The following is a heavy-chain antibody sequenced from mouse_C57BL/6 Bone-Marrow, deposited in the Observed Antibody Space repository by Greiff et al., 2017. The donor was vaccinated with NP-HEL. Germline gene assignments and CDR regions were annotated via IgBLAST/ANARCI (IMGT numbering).Heavy chain of an antibody. Sequence: VQLQQSGAELARPGASVKLSCKASGYTFTSYGISWVKQRTGQGLEWIGEIYPRSGNTYYNEKFKGKATLTADKPSSTAYMELRSLTSEDSAVYFCAREDYYGSSLDYWGRGTTLTVSS. CDR2: IYPRSGNT. D-gene: IGHD1-1*01. J-gene: IGHJ2*01. V-gene: IGHV1-81*01. CDR1: GYTFTSYG. CDR3: AREDYYGSSLDY.